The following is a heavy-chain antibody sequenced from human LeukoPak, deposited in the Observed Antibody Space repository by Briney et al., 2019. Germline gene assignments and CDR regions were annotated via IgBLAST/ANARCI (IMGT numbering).Heavy chain of an antibody. CDR1: GYTFTSYD. V-gene: IGHV1-8*02. Sequence: GASVKVSCKASGYTFTSYDINWVRQATGQGLEWMGWMNPNGGNTGYAQKFQGRVTMTRNTSISTAYMELSSLRSEDTAVYYCARGPPTSYCSSTSCYRGDWFDPWGQGTLVTVSS. CDR3: ARGPPTSYCSSTSCYRGDWFDP. D-gene: IGHD2-2*02. CDR2: MNPNGGNT. J-gene: IGHJ5*02.